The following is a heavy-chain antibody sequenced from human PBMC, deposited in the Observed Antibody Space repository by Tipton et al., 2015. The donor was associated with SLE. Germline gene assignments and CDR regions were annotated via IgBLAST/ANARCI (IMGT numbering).Heavy chain of an antibody. CDR2: ISYDGSNT. J-gene: IGHJ4*02. CDR3: ARDGFIVVVPAFDY. V-gene: IGHV3-30*03. D-gene: IGHD2-2*01. CDR1: GFTFSSYD. Sequence: SLRLSCAASGFTFSSYDIHWVRQAPGKGLEWVAAISYDGSNTYYADSVKGRFTISRDNSKNTLYLQMNSLRAEDTAVYYCARDGFIVVVPAFDYWGQGTLVTVSS.